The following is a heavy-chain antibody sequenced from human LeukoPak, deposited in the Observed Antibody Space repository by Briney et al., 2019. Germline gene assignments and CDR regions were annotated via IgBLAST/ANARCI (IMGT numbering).Heavy chain of an antibody. Sequence: KPSETLSLTCTVSGGSISSYYWSWIRQPPGKGLEWIGYIYYSGSTYYNPSLKSRVTISVDTSKNQFSLKLSSVTAADTAVYYCARQGIRYFDWLLFSYFDYWGQGTLVTVSS. CDR1: GGSISSYY. D-gene: IGHD3-9*01. J-gene: IGHJ4*02. CDR2: IYYSGST. V-gene: IGHV4-59*08. CDR3: ARQGIRYFDWLLFSYFDY.